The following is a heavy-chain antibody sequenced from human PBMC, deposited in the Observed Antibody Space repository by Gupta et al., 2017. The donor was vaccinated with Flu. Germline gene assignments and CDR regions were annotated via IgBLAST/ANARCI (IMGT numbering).Heavy chain of an antibody. CDR3: ARGLGCYGTTCWRTFDY. CDR2: ISTAGDIT. CDR1: GLSLSSHV. J-gene: IGHJ4*02. Sequence: EVQLLESGGGLVQPGGSLRHSCAASGLSLSSHVMTWVRQAPGKGLEWVSSISTAGDITHYADSVKGRFTISRDNSRNTLYLEMNNLRAEDTAEYYCARGLGCYGTTCWRTFDYWGPGTLVTVSS. V-gene: IGHV3-23*01. D-gene: IGHD2-2*01.